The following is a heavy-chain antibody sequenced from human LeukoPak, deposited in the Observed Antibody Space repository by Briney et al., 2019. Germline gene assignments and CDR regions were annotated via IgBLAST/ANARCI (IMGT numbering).Heavy chain of an antibody. J-gene: IGHJ4*02. Sequence: SVKVSCKASGGTFSSYAISWVRQAPGQGLEWMGGIIPIFGTANYAQKFQGRVTITADKSTSTAYMELSSLRSEDTAVYYCARSPTHVFGLDYWGQGTLVTVSS. CDR1: GGTFSSYA. CDR2: IIPIFGTA. D-gene: IGHD2-8*01. V-gene: IGHV1-69*06. CDR3: ARSPTHVFGLDY.